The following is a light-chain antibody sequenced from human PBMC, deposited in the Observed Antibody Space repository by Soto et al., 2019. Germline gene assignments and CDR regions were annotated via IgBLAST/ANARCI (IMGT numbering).Light chain of an antibody. CDR1: SGPIASDY. J-gene: IGLJ2*01. CDR3: QTYDSSGVI. V-gene: IGLV6-57*04. CDR2: AND. Sequence: NFMLTQPHSVSESPGKTVTITCTRSSGPIASDYVQWYQQRPDSAPTTVIYANDRRPSGVPDRFSGSIDSSSNSASLTISGLKTEDEADFYCQTYDSSGVIFGGGTKRTVL.